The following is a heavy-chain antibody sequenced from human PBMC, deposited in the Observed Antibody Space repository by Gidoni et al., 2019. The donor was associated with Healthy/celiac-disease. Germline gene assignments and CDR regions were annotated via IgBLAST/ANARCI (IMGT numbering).Heavy chain of an antibody. CDR2: IKQDGSEK. CDR1: GFTFSSYW. Sequence: EVQLVESGGGLVQPGGSLRLSCAAAGFTFSSYWMSWVRQAPGKGLGWVANIKQDGSEKYYVDSVKGRFTISRDNAKNSLYLQMNSLRAEDTAVYYCARDYAGDDGGVFDYWGQGTLVTVSS. J-gene: IGHJ4*02. V-gene: IGHV3-7*01. D-gene: IGHD4-17*01. CDR3: ARDYAGDDGGVFDY.